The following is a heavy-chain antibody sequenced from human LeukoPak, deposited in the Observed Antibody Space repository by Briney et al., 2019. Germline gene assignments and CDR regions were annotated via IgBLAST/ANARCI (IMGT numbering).Heavy chain of an antibody. CDR2: IIPILGLA. D-gene: IGHD6-25*01. CDR3: VRASRGSNRAATSKEYFQH. J-gene: IGHJ1*01. V-gene: IGHV1-69*04. Sequence: GASVKVSCKASGGTFSSYAISWVRQAPGQGLEWMGRIIPILGLANYAQKLQGRVTISPDKSTSTAHMELSSLRSEDPGLYHCVRASRGSNRAATSKEYFQHWGQGPLVSVSS. CDR1: GGTFSSYA.